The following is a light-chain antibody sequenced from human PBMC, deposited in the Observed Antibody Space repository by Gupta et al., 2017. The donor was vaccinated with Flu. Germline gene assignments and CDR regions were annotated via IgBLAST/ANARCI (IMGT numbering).Light chain of an antibody. CDR1: QSVSSN. V-gene: IGKV3-15*01. J-gene: IGKJ4*01. CDR2: GAA. CDR3: QQYNNWPPLT. Sequence: ERATTSCRASQSVSSNLAWYQQKPGQAPRLLIYGAATRATGIPARFSGSGSGTEFTLTTSSRQSEDFAVYYCQQYNNWPPLTFGGGTKVEIK.